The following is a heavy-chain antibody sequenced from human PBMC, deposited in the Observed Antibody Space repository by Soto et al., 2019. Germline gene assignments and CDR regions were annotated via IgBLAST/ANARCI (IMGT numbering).Heavy chain of an antibody. CDR1: GYTFTGYY. CDR3: AREVNWGSYPHFDY. J-gene: IGHJ4*02. CDR2: INPNSGGT. Sequence: ASVKVSCKASGYTFTGYYMHWVRQAPGQGLEWMGWINPNSGGTKYAQKFQGWVTMTRDSSINTAYKELSRLRSDDTAVYYCAREVNWGSYPHFDYWGQGTLVTVSS. V-gene: IGHV1-2*04. D-gene: IGHD3-16*02.